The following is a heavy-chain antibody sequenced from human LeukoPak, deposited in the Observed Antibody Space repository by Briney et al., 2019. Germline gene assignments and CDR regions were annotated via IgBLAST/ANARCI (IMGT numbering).Heavy chain of an antibody. J-gene: IGHJ3*02. D-gene: IGHD6-13*01. CDR2: IYYSGST. CDR1: GGSISSYY. V-gene: IGHV4-59*01. CDR3: ARDLGVDSSSWYSRGAFDI. Sequence: SETLSLTCTVSGGSISSYYWSWIRQPPGKGLEWIGYIYYSGSTNYNPSLKSRVTISVDTSKNQFSLKLSSVTAADTAVYYCARDLGVDSSSWYSRGAFDIWGQGTMVTVSS.